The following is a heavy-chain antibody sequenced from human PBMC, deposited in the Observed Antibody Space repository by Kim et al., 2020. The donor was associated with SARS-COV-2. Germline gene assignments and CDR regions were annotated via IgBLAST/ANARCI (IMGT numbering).Heavy chain of an antibody. D-gene: IGHD3-10*01. V-gene: IGHV3-33*01. J-gene: IGHJ5*02. CDR3: ARDRIITMVRGVMGWFDP. CDR2: IWYDGSNK. Sequence: GGSLRLSCAASGFTFSSYGMHWVRQAPGKGLEWVAVIWYDGSNKYYADSVKGRFTISRDNSKNTLYLQMNSLRAEDTAVYYCARDRIITMVRGVMGWFDPWGQGTLVTVSS. CDR1: GFTFSSYG.